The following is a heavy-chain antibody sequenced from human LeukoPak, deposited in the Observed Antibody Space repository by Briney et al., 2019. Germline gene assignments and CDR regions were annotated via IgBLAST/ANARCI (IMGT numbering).Heavy chain of an antibody. CDR1: GGSFSGYY. Sequence: SETLSLTCAVYGGSFSGYYWSWLRQPPGKGLEWNGEINHSGSTNYDPSLKSRVTISVDTSKNQFSLKLSSGTAADTAVYYCARGFVPWYYYDMDVWGQGTTVTVSS. CDR2: INHSGST. D-gene: IGHD3-16*01. J-gene: IGHJ6*02. CDR3: ARGFVPWYYYDMDV. V-gene: IGHV4-34*01.